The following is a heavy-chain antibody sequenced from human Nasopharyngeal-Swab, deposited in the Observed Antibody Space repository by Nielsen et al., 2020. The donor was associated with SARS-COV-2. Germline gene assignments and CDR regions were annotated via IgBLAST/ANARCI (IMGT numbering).Heavy chain of an antibody. CDR2: ISSSSSTI. J-gene: IGHJ6*03. D-gene: IGHD2-2*01. CDR3: ARGGADCSSTSCYVSYYYYYMDV. V-gene: IGHV3-48*01. Sequence: GGSLRLSCAASGFTFSSYSMNWVRQAPGKGLEWVSYISSSSSTIYYADSVKGRFTISRDNAKHSLYLQMNSLRAEDTAVYYCARGGADCSSTSCYVSYYYYYMDVWGKGTTVTVSS. CDR1: GFTFSSYS.